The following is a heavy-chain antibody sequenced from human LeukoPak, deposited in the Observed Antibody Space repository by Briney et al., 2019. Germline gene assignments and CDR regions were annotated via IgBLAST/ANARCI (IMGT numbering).Heavy chain of an antibody. D-gene: IGHD6-25*01. Sequence: GGPLSLSCAASGFIFSNCAMSGVRRAPGKGVEWVSTFSGRGFPTYYADSVKGRFANSRENSKNTLYLQMNSLRAEDTAVYYCAKGIYSSGWSYFDYRGHGTLVTVSS. CDR1: GFIFSNCA. J-gene: IGHJ4*01. CDR2: FSGRGFPT. V-gene: IGHV3-23*01. CDR3: AKGIYSSGWSYFDY.